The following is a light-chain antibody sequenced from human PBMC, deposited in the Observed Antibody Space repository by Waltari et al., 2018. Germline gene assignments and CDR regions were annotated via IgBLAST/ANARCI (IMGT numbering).Light chain of an antibody. Sequence: QSALSQPASASGSPGQSFTISSTESSSDVGGDGSVPWYQDHPGQAPKVIIFDGNNRPARVTDRFSGCKSDNTASLTITGLQAEDEAACCWSSQCNNNVVNFDGGTKVTV. CDR2: DGN. CDR1: SSDVGGDGS. J-gene: IGLJ2*01. V-gene: IGLV2-14*03. CDR3: SSQCNNNVVN.